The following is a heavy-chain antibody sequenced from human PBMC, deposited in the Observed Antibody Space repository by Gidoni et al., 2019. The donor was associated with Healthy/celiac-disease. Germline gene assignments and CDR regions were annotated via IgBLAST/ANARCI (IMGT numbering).Heavy chain of an antibody. CDR3: ASQTGGYCSGGSCYSFDY. CDR2: ISSSSSYI. J-gene: IGHJ4*01. CDR1: GFPFSSYS. V-gene: IGHV3-21*01. D-gene: IGHD2-15*01. Sequence: EVQLVESGGGLVKPGGSLRLSCAASGFPFSSYSMNLVRQAPGKGLELVSSISSSSSYIYYADSVKGRFTISRDNAKNSLYLQMNSLRAEDTAVYYCASQTGGYCSGGSCYSFDYWGQGTLVTVSS.